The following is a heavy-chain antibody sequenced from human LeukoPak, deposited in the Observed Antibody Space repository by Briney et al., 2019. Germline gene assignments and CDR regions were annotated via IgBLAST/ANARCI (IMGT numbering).Heavy chain of an antibody. J-gene: IGHJ4*02. V-gene: IGHV3-23*01. CDR1: GFTFSSYA. D-gene: IGHD6-19*01. CDR2: ISGSGGST. CDR3: AKDRRIAVAGTTFDY. Sequence: PGGSLRLSCAASGFTFSSYAMSWVRQAPGKGLGWVSAISGSGGSTYYADSVKGRFTISRDNSKNTLYLQMNSLRAEDTAVYYCAKDRRIAVAGTTFDYWGQGTLATVSS.